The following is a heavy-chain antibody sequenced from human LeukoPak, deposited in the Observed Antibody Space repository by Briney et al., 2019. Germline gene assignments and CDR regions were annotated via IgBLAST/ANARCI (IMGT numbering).Heavy chain of an antibody. CDR2: INPSGGST. J-gene: IGHJ5*02. CDR3: ARGGYYYGSGSYYNLNWFDP. Sequence: ASVKVSCKASGHTFTSYYMHWVRQAPGQGLEWMGIINPSGGSTRYAQKFQGRVTMNRDTSTSTVYMELSSLRSEDTAVYYCARGGYYYGSGSYYNLNWFDPWGQGTLVTVSS. CDR1: GHTFTSYY. D-gene: IGHD3-10*01. V-gene: IGHV1-46*01.